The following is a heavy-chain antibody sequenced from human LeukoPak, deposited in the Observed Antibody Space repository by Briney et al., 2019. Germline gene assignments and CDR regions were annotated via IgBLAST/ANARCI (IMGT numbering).Heavy chain of an antibody. CDR2: IRGSDIST. CDR3: AKGYSYGYEGWFDP. Sequence: GGSLRLSCAASGFTFSTYAMTWVRQAPGKGLEWVSAIRGSDISTYYADSVKGRFTISRDNSKNTLYLQMNSLRAEDTAVYYCAKGYSYGYEGWFDPWGQGTLVTVSS. V-gene: IGHV3-23*01. J-gene: IGHJ5*02. D-gene: IGHD5-18*01. CDR1: GFTFSTYA.